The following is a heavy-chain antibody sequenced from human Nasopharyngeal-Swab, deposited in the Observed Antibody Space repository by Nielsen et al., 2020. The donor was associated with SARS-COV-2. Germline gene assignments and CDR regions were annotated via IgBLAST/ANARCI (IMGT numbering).Heavy chain of an antibody. Sequence: SVKVSCKASGGTFSSYAISWVRQAPGQGLEWMGGIIPIFGTANYAQRFQGRVTITADESTSTAYMELSSLRSEDTAVYYCARERWELRYYGMDVWGQGTTVTVSS. CDR3: ARERWELRYYGMDV. J-gene: IGHJ6*02. CDR1: GGTFSSYA. V-gene: IGHV1-69*13. D-gene: IGHD1-26*01. CDR2: IIPIFGTA.